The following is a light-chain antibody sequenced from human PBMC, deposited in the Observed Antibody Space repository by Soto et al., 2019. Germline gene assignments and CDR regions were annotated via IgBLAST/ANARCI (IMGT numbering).Light chain of an antibody. Sequence: QSLLTQPAAVSGSPGQSITISCTGTSSDVGNYNLVSWYQQYPGKAPKLMIYATSKRPSGVSNRFSGSKSGDTASLTISGLQAEDEADYYCTSFARGSTLVFGGGTKLTVL. CDR3: TSFARGSTLV. J-gene: IGLJ3*02. CDR1: SSDVGNYNL. V-gene: IGLV2-23*01. CDR2: ATS.